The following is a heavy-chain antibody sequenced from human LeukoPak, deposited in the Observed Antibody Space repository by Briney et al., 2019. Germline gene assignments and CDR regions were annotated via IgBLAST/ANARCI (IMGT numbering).Heavy chain of an antibody. D-gene: IGHD3-22*01. CDR3: ARVSYYDSSGYYFLSYVDY. J-gene: IGHJ4*02. V-gene: IGHV3-33*01. CDR2: IYYDGSKR. CDR1: GFTFRNYG. Sequence: GGSLRLSCVASGFTFRNYGMHWIRQAPGKGLEWVSVIYYDGSKRYYADFVKGRFAISRDTSKNTLFLQMNSLGAEDTAVYYCARVSYYDSSGYYFLSYVDYWGQGTLVTVSS.